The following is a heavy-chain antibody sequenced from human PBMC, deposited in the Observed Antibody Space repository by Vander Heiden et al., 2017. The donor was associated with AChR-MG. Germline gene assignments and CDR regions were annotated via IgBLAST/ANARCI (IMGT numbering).Heavy chain of an antibody. V-gene: IGHV3-30-3*01. J-gene: IGHJ4*02. D-gene: IGHD3-3*01. Sequence: QVQLVESGGGVVQPGRSLRLSCAASGFTFSSYAMHWVRQAPGKGLEWVAVISYDGSNKYYADSVKGRFTISRDNSKNTLYLQMNSLRAEDTAVYYCAREAGDYDFWSGYPDYWGQGTLVTVSS. CDR2: ISYDGSNK. CDR1: GFTFSSYA. CDR3: AREAGDYDFWSGYPDY.